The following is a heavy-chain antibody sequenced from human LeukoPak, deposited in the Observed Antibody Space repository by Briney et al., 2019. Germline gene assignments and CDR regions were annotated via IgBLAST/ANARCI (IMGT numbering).Heavy chain of an antibody. CDR2: IYPGDSDT. J-gene: IGHJ6*03. Sequence: GESLKISFKGSGYSFTSYWIGWVRQMPGKGLEWMGIIYPGDSDTRYSPSFQGQVTISADKSISTAYLQWSSLKASDTAMYYCASGTLSDYYYMDVWGKGTTVTVSS. CDR3: ASGTLSDYYYMDV. V-gene: IGHV5-51*01. CDR1: GYSFTSYW. D-gene: IGHD2/OR15-2a*01.